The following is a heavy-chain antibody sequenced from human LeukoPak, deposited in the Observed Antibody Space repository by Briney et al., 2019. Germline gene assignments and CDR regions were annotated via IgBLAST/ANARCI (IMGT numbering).Heavy chain of an antibody. D-gene: IGHD1/OR15-1a*01. CDR1: GYTFTSYD. Sequence: ASVKVSCKASGYTFTSYDINWVRQAPGQGLEWMGWIYPNSGGTTYAQKFQGRVTMTRDTSISTVYMELSRLKSDDTAVYYCARDTSGNNFEYWGQGTLVSVSS. CDR2: IYPNSGGT. CDR3: ARDTSGNNFEY. V-gene: IGHV1-2*02. J-gene: IGHJ4*02.